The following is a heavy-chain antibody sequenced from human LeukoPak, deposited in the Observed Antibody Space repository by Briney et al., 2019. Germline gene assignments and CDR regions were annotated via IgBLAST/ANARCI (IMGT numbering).Heavy chain of an antibody. D-gene: IGHD1-1*01. Sequence: GASVEVSCKASGYTFNTYGISWVRQAPGQGLEWMGWINTYNGNTHYAQKLQGRVTMTTDTSTSTAYMELRSLTSDDTAVYYCARTWYTGGSIYYYYYMDVWGKGTTVTISS. J-gene: IGHJ6*03. CDR1: GYTFNTYG. CDR2: INTYNGNT. CDR3: ARTWYTGGSIYYYYYMDV. V-gene: IGHV1-18*01.